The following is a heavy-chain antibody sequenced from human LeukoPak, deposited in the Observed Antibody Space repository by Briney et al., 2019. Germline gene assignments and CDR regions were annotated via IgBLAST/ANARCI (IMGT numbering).Heavy chain of an antibody. CDR1: GGTFSSYG. CDR3: ARDKVGCSGGTCYSGLFDY. J-gene: IGHJ4*02. CDR2: IIPIFDTT. D-gene: IGHD2-15*01. V-gene: IGHV1-69*13. Sequence: SVKVSCKASGGTFSSYGISWVRQPPAQGLEWMGGIIPIFDTTNYARKFQGRVTITADESTSTAYMELSSLRSEDTAVYYCARDKVGCSGGTCYSGLFDYWGQGTLVTVSS.